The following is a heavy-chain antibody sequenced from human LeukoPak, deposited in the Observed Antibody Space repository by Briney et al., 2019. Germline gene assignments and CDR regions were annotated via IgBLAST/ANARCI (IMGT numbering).Heavy chain of an antibody. J-gene: IGHJ3*02. CDR2: ISGYNGNT. D-gene: IGHD2-21*01. CDR3: ARSPRDIVVAPTDDAFDI. Sequence: ASVKASCKASGYTFTAYGINWVRQAPGQGLEWMGWISGYNGNTHYAQKLQGRVSMTTDTSASTAYMELRSLRSDDTAVYYCARSPRDIVVAPTDDAFDIWGQGKMVTVSS. V-gene: IGHV1-18*01. CDR1: GYTFTAYG.